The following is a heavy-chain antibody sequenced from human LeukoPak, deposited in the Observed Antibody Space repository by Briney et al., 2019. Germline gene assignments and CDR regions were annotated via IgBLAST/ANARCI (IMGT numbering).Heavy chain of an antibody. CDR3: ASEAPGFGCDY. D-gene: IGHD3-10*01. CDR2: IYYSGST. Sequence: SETLSLTCTVSGGSISSGDYYWSWIRQPPGKGLEWIGYIYYSGSTYYNPPLKSRVTISVDTSKNQLSLKLSSVTAADTAVYYCASEAPGFGCDYWGQGTLVTVSS. J-gene: IGHJ4*02. V-gene: IGHV4-30-4*01. CDR1: GGSISSGDYY.